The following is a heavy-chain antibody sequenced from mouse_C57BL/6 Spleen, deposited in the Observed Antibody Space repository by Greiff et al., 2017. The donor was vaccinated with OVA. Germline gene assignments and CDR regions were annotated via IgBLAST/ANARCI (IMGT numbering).Heavy chain of an antibody. CDR1: GFTFSSYA. V-gene: IGHV5-4*01. Sequence: EVHLVESGGGLVKPGGSLKLSCAASGFTFSSYAMSWVRQTPEKRLEWVATISDGGSYTYYPDNVKGRFTISRDNAKNNLYLQRSHLKSEDTAMYYCARYDYDGAMDYWGQGTSVTVSS. J-gene: IGHJ4*01. CDR3: ARYDYDGAMDY. CDR2: ISDGGSYT. D-gene: IGHD2-4*01.